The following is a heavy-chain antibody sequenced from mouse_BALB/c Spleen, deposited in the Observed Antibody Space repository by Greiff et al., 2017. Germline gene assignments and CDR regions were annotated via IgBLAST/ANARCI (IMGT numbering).Heavy chain of an antibody. J-gene: IGHJ4*01. CDR2: ISTYYGNT. CDR3: ARYDGCMDY. D-gene: IGHD2-12*01. V-gene: IGHV1-67*01. CDR1: GYTFTDYA. Sequence: QVQLQQSGPGLVQPGVSVKISCKASGYTFTDYAMHWVKQSHAKSLEWIGVISTYYGNTNYNQKFKGKATMTVDKSSSTAYMELGRMTSEDSAIDYCARYDGCMDYWGQGTTVTVSS.